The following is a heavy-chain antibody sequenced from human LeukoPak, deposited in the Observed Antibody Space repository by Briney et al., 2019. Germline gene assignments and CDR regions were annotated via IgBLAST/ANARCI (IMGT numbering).Heavy chain of an antibody. J-gene: IGHJ4*02. CDR3: ARHPYDILTGPSFDY. D-gene: IGHD3-9*01. CDR1: GFTFSIDW. Sequence: PGGSLRLSCVASGFTFSIDWMHWVRHAPGKGLVWVSRINRDGRSTTHADSVEGRFTISRDNAKNTLYLQMNSLRAEDTAVYYCARHPYDILTGPSFDYWGQGTLVTVSS. CDR2: INRDGRST. V-gene: IGHV3-74*01.